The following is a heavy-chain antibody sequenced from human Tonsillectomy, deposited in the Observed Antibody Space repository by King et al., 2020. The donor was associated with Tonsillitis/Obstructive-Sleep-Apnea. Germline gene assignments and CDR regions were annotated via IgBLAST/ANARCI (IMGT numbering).Heavy chain of an antibody. Sequence: QLQESGPGLVKPSQTLSLTCTVSGGSISRGGYYWSWIRQHPGKGLEWIGYIYYSGSTYYNPSLQGRVTISAETSKNQFSLKLSSVTAADTAVYYCARDTVDCSGGSCYSNWFDPWGQGTLVTVSS. CDR2: IYYSGST. CDR1: GGSISRGGYY. J-gene: IGHJ5*02. V-gene: IGHV4-31*03. D-gene: IGHD2-15*01. CDR3: ARDTVDCSGGSCYSNWFDP.